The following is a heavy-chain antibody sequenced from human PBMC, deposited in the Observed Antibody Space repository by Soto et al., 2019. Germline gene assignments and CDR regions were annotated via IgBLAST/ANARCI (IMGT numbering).Heavy chain of an antibody. CDR1: GGPLSSGSYY. Sequence: SATLSLTCTVSGGPLSSGSYYWSWIRQSPGQGLEWIGYIYYSGTTKYNPSLKSRVSISVDTSKNQFSLRLTSLSAADSAFYFCARSPRSSPYFDYWGQGALVTVSS. J-gene: IGHJ4*02. CDR3: ARSPRSSPYFDY. D-gene: IGHD6-13*01. CDR2: IYYSGTT. V-gene: IGHV4-61*01.